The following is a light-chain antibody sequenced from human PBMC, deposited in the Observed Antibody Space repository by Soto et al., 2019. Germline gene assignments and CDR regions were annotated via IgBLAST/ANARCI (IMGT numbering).Light chain of an antibody. CDR2: KAS. J-gene: IGKJ5*01. V-gene: IGKV1-5*03. Sequence: DIQVTQSPSTLSGSVGDRVTITCRASQTISSWLAWYQQKPGKAPKLLIYKASTLKSGVPSRFSGSGSGTDFTLTISSLQPEDFATYYCQQSYSTPPTFCQGRLLEIK. CDR1: QTISSW. CDR3: QQSYSTPPT.